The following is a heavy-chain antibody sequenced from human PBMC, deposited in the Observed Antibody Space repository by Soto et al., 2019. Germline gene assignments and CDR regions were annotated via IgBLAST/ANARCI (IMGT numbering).Heavy chain of an antibody. V-gene: IGHV4-34*01. J-gene: IGHJ4*02. CDR3: ARGGWFGEYYFDY. Sequence: SETLSLTCAVYGGSFSGYYWSWIRQPPGKGLEWIGEINHSGSTNYNPSLKSRVTISVDTSKNQFSLKLSSVTAADTAVYYCARGGWFGEYYFDYWGQGTLVTVSS. CDR1: GGSFSGYY. D-gene: IGHD3-10*01. CDR2: INHSGST.